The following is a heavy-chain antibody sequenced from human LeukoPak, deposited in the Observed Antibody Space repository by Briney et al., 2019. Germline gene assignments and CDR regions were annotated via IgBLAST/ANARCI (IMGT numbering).Heavy chain of an antibody. D-gene: IGHD2-2*01. V-gene: IGHV1-18*01. J-gene: IGHJ6*03. CDR3: ARGGGEVVVVPAAPTVYMDV. CDR1: GYTFTSYG. Sequence: ASVKVSCKASGYTFTSYGIGWVRQAPGQGLEWMGWISAYNGNTNYAQKLQGRVTMTTDTSTSTAYMELRSLRSDDTAVYYCARGGGEVVVVPAAPTVYMDVWGKGTTVTVSS. CDR2: ISAYNGNT.